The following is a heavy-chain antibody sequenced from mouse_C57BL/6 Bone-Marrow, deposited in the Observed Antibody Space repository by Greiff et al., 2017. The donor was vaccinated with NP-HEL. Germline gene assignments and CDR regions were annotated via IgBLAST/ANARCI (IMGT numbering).Heavy chain of an antibody. Sequence: VQLVESGAELVRPGASVTLSCKASGYTFTDYEMHWVKQTPVHGLEWIGAIDPETGGTAYNQKFKGKAILTADKSSSTAYMELRSLTSEDSAVYYCTIDSSGYPYWGQGTTLTVSS. CDR1: GYTFTDYE. J-gene: IGHJ2*01. CDR2: IDPETGGT. D-gene: IGHD3-2*02. V-gene: IGHV1-15*01. CDR3: TIDSSGYPY.